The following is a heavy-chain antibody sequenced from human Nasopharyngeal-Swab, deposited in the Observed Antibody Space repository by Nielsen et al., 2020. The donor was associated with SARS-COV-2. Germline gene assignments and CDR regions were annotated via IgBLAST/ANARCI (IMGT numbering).Heavy chain of an antibody. CDR1: GFTFRDYY. J-gene: IGHJ4*02. CDR2: ISGSGGTI. V-gene: IGHV3-11*04. D-gene: IGHD7-27*01. Sequence: GESLKISCSAPGFTFRDYYMRWIRQAPGKGLEYISYISGSGGTIYYGDSMKGRFTISRDNAKNSLYLQMNSLRAEDTAVYYCARDRANWDFDYWGQGTLVTVSS. CDR3: ARDRANWDFDY.